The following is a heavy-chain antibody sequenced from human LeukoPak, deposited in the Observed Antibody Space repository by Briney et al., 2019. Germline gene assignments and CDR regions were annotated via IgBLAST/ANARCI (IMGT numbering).Heavy chain of an antibody. CDR3: AKDRCSNGIGCYYYYMDV. CDR1: GFTFSSYS. V-gene: IGHV3-21*01. D-gene: IGHD2-8*01. CDR2: ISSSSIYI. Sequence: GGSLRLSCAASGFTFSSYSMNWVRQAPGKGLEWVSSISSSSIYIYYADSLKGRFTISRDNAKNSLYLQMNSLRAEDTAVYYCAKDRCSNGIGCYYYYMDVWGKGTTVTISS. J-gene: IGHJ6*03.